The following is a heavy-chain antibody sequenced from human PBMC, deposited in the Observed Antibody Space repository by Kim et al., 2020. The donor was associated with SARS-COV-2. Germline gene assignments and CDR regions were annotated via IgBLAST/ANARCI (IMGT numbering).Heavy chain of an antibody. CDR3: ATSLGATGIDYYYGMDV. CDR2: ISSSSSYI. CDR1: GFTFSSYS. J-gene: IGHJ6*02. Sequence: GGSLRLSCAASGFTFSSYSMNWVRQAPGKGLEWVSSISSSSSYIYYADSVKGRFTISRDNAKNSLYLQMNSLRAEDTAVYYCATSLGATGIDYYYGMDVWGQGTTVTVSS. V-gene: IGHV3-21*01. D-gene: IGHD1-1*01.